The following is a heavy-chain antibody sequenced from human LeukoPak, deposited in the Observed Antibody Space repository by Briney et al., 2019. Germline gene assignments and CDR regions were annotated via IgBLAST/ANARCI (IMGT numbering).Heavy chain of an antibody. Sequence: GGSLRLSCAASGFTFSDYYMSWIRQAPGKGLEWVSYISSNSSYTNYADSVKGRFTISRDNAKNSLYLQMIRLRAEDTAVYYCVSRGGYEPFDYWGEGTLDTVSS. CDR1: GFTFSDYY. V-gene: IGHV3-11*06. CDR2: ISSNSSYT. CDR3: VSRGGYEPFDY. J-gene: IGHJ4*02. D-gene: IGHD3-16*01.